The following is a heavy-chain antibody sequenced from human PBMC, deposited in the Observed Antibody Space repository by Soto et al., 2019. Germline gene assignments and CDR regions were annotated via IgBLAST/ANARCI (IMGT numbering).Heavy chain of an antibody. CDR3: ARSGYSYGDFDF. V-gene: IGHV4-30-2*01. J-gene: IGHJ4*02. CDR1: GGSMVTDNNS. Sequence: QLQLQASGSGLVKPSQTLSLTCAVSGGSMVTDNNSWSWIRQPPGKVLEWIGYIYHTGSAFYNPSLKGRVTISIDLSKSRFSLNVTSVTAADTAMYYCARSGYSYGDFDFWGQGLLVTVSS. D-gene: IGHD5-18*01. CDR2: IYHTGSA.